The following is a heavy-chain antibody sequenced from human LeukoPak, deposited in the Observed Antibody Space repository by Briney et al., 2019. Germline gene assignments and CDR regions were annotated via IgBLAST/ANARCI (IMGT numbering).Heavy chain of an antibody. CDR3: ARLNDSGGSR. D-gene: IGHD3-10*01. Sequence: TSETLSLTCTVSGGSISSYYWSWIRQPPGKGLEWIGYIYYSGSTNYNPSLKSRVTISVDTSKSQFSLKLSSVTAADTAVYYCARLNDSGGSRWGQGTLVTVSS. J-gene: IGHJ4*02. V-gene: IGHV4-59*12. CDR1: GGSISSYY. CDR2: IYYSGST.